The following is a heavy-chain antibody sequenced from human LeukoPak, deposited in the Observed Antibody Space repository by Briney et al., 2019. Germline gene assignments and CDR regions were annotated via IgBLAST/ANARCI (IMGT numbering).Heavy chain of an antibody. V-gene: IGHV1-18*01. J-gene: IGHJ5*02. CDR1: GYTFTSYG. CDR3: ARDLLYYYGSGSSNWFDP. Sequence: ASVKVSCKASGYTFTSYGISWVRQAPGQGLEWTGWISAYNGNTNYAQKLQGRVTMTTDTSISTAYMELSRLRSDDTAVYYCARDLLYYYGSGSSNWFDPWGQGTLVTVSS. D-gene: IGHD3-10*01. CDR2: ISAYNGNT.